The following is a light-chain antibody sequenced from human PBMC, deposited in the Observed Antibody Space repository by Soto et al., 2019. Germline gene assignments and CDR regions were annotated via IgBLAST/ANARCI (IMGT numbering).Light chain of an antibody. CDR2: GNS. V-gene: IGLV1-40*01. Sequence: QSVLTQPPSVSGAPGQRVTISCTGSSSNIGAGYDVHWYQQLPGTAPKLPIHGNSHRPSGVPDRFSGSKSGTSASLAITGLRAEDEADYYCQSYDSSLSGWVFGGGTKLTVL. CDR1: SSNIGAGYD. CDR3: QSYDSSLSGWV. J-gene: IGLJ3*02.